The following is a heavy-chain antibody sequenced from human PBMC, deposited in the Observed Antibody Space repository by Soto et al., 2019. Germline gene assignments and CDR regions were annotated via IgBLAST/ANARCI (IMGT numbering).Heavy chain of an antibody. D-gene: IGHD6-19*01. CDR2: VSHDGRNT. Sequence: VQLVGSGGGVVQPGRSLRLSCAASGFTFSDYAMHWVRQAPGKGLEWVAVVSHDGRNTDYADSVKGRFTISRDSSKNTVSLEMTSLRAEDTAVYYCAKGGRQWLVTSDFNYWGQGALVTVSS. V-gene: IGHV3-30*18. CDR1: GFTFSDYA. J-gene: IGHJ4*02. CDR3: AKGGRQWLVTSDFNY.